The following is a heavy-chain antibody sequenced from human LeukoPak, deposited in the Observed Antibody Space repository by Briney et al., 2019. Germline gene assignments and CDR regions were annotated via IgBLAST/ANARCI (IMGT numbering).Heavy chain of an antibody. V-gene: IGHV3-30*02. Sequence: PGGSLRLSCAASGFTFSTYDFNWVRQAPGKGLEWVAFIRYDGSNKYYADSVKGRFTISRDNSKNTLYLQMNSLRAEDTAVYYCVSGGPWDDPLPHDYWGQGTLVTVSS. CDR3: VSGGPWDDPLPHDY. D-gene: IGHD3-16*01. CDR1: GFTFSTYD. CDR2: IRYDGSNK. J-gene: IGHJ4*02.